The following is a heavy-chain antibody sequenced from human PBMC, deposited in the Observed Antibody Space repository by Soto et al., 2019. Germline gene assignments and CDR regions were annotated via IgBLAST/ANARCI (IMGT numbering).Heavy chain of an antibody. CDR3: ARSVVWFGEPTYYYYYMDV. Sequence: QVQLQESGPGLVKPSETLSLTCTVSGGSISSYYWSWIRQPPGKGLEWIGYIYYSGSTNYNPSLKSRVTISVDTSKNQFSLKLSSVTAADTAVYYCARSVVWFGEPTYYYYYMDVWGKGTTVTVSS. CDR1: GGSISSYY. V-gene: IGHV4-59*01. D-gene: IGHD3-10*01. J-gene: IGHJ6*03. CDR2: IYYSGST.